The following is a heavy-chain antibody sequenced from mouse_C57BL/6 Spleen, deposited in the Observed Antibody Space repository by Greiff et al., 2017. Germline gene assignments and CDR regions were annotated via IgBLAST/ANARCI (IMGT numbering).Heavy chain of an antibody. CDR2: INPNNGTT. CDR1: GYSFTDYN. D-gene: IGHD2-1*01. V-gene: IGHV1-39*01. Sequence: VQLQQSGPELAKPGASVKISCKASGYSFTDYNMNWVKQSNGKSLEWIGVINPNNGTTSYNQKFKGKATLTVDQSSSTAYMQLNSLTSEDSSVYDCAREVDGNFRFDYWGQGTTLTVSS. J-gene: IGHJ2*01. CDR3: AREVDGNFRFDY.